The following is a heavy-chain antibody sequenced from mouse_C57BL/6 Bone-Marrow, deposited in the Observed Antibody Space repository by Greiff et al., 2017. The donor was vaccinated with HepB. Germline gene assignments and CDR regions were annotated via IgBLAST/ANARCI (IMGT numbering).Heavy chain of an antibody. D-gene: IGHD2-3*01. CDR3: ASYDGYYSFAY. CDR2: ISDGGSYT. Sequence: EVKLVESGGGLVNPGGSLKLSCAASGFTFSSYAMSWVRQTPEKRLEWVATISDGGSYTYYPDNVKGRFTISRDNAKNNLYLQMSHLKSEDTAMYYCASYDGYYSFAYWGQGTLVTVSA. V-gene: IGHV5-4*03. CDR1: GFTFSSYA. J-gene: IGHJ3*01.